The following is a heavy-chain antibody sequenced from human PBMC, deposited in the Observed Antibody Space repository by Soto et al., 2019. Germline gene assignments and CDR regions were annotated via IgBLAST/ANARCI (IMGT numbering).Heavy chain of an antibody. V-gene: IGHV3-23*01. J-gene: IGHJ5*02. CDR2: ISGSGGST. CDR1: GFTFSTYA. Sequence: GGSLRLSCAASGFTFSTYAMSWVRQAPGRGLDWVSVISGSGGSTYYADSVKGRFTISRDNFKNTLYLQMNSLRAEDTAVYYCAKVGDGLGNPNPSNWFDPWGQGTLVTVSS. D-gene: IGHD3-16*01. CDR3: AKVGDGLGNPNPSNWFDP.